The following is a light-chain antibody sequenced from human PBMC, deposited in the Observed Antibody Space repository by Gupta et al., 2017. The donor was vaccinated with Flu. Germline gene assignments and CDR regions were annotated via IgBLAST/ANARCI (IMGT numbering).Light chain of an antibody. CDR3: NSYTSSGTWV. CDR1: SSDVGGYNY. Sequence: QSALTQPASVSGSPGQSITISCTGTSSDVGGYNYVSWYQQHPGKAPKLMIYEVSNRPSGVSIRFSGSKSGNTASLTISGLQAEDEADYYCNSYTSSGTWVFGGGTKLTV. CDR2: EVS. V-gene: IGLV2-14*01. J-gene: IGLJ3*02.